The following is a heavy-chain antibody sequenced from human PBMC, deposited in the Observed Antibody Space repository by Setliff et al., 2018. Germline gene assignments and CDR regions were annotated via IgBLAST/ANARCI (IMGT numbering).Heavy chain of an antibody. D-gene: IGHD6-19*01. Sequence: HPGGSLRLSCAASGFIFSGSAIHWVRQASGKGLEWVGRIRDKYNSYAIAYAASVEGRFTISRDDSKNMAYLQMNSLRTEDTAVYHCTRRSANSSADWGQGTLVTAPQ. J-gene: IGHJ4*02. CDR2: IRDKYNSYAI. CDR3: TRRSANSSAD. V-gene: IGHV3-73*01. CDR1: GFIFSGSA.